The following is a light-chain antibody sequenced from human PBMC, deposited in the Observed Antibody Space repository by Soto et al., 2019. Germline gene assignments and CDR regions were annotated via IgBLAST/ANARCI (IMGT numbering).Light chain of an antibody. V-gene: IGLV2-23*02. CDR3: CSYVDTDTWV. Sequence: QSALTQPASVSGSPGQSITISCTGTSSDVGSYNLVSWYQQHPGKAPKLMIYEVSKRPSGVSNRFSGSKSANTASLTISGLQADDEADYYCCSYVDTDTWVFGGGTKLTVL. CDR2: EVS. J-gene: IGLJ3*02. CDR1: SSDVGSYNL.